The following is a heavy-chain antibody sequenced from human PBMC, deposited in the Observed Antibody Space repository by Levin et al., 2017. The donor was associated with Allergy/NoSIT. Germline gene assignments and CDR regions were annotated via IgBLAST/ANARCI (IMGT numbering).Heavy chain of an antibody. CDR2: IYYSGST. J-gene: IGHJ3*02. CDR1: GGSISSSSYY. D-gene: IGHD2-15*01. CDR3: ARVVVVAATLVFWDPFDI. Sequence: SETLSLTCTVSGGSISSSSYYWGWIRQPPGKGLEWIGSIYYSGSTYYNPSLKSRVTISVDTSKNQFSLKLSSVTAADTAVYYCARVVVVAATLVFWDPFDIWGQGTMVTVSS. V-gene: IGHV4-39*07.